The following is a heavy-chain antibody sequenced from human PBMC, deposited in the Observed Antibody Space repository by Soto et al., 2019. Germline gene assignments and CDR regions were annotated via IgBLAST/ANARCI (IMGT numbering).Heavy chain of an antibody. CDR2: IKPDGSEK. D-gene: IGHD3-22*01. Sequence: EVQLVESGGGLVQPGGSLRLSCAASGFTFNTYWMSWVRQAPGKGLEWVANIKPDGSEKWYVDSVKGRFTISRDNAKNSLYLQMNRLRAEDTAVDFCARGDYYDTSGPFSDAFDIWGQGTMVTVSS. J-gene: IGHJ3*02. CDR1: GFTFNTYW. V-gene: IGHV3-7*04. CDR3: ARGDYYDTSGPFSDAFDI.